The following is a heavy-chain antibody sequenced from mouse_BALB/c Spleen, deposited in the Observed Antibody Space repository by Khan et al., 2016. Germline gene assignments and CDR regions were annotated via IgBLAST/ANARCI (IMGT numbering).Heavy chain of an antibody. CDR3: ATDGYYLFAY. CDR2: ISSGSSTI. Sequence: EVELVESGGGLVQPGGSRKLSCAASGFTFSSFGMHWVRQAPEKGLEWVAYISSGSSTIYYADTVKGRLTISRDNPKNTLFLQMTSLRSEDTAMYYCATDGYYLFAYWGQGTLVTVSA. V-gene: IGHV5-17*02. D-gene: IGHD2-3*01. J-gene: IGHJ3*01. CDR1: GFTFSSFG.